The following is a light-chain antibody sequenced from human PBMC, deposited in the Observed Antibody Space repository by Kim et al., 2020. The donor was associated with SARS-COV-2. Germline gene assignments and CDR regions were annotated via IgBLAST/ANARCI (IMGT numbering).Light chain of an antibody. J-gene: IGLJ2*01. CDR1: SLRSYY. Sequence: SSELTQDPAVSVALGQTVRITCQGDSLRSYYASWYQQKPGQAPVFVIYGKNNRPSGIPDRFSGSSSGNTASLTITGAQAEDEADYYCKSRDSSGNHLVFG. V-gene: IGLV3-19*01. CDR3: KSRDSSGNHLV. CDR2: GKN.